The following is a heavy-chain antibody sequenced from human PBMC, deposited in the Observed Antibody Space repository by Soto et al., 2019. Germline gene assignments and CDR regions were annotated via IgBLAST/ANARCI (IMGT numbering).Heavy chain of an antibody. Sequence: ASVKVSCKASGYTFTGYYMHWVRQAPGQGLEWMGWINPNSGGTNYAQKFQGRVTMTRDTSISTAYMELSRLRSDDTAVYYCARDRHIAARRGPYYYYGMDVWGQGTTVTVSS. CDR2: INPNSGGT. CDR3: ARDRHIAARRGPYYYYGMDV. CDR1: GYTFTGYY. D-gene: IGHD6-6*01. J-gene: IGHJ6*02. V-gene: IGHV1-2*02.